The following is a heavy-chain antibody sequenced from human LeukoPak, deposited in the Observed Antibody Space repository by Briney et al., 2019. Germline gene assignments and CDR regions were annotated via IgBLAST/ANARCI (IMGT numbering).Heavy chain of an antibody. V-gene: IGHV1-2*06. Sequence: GASVKVSCKASGYTFTGYYMHWVRQAPGQGLEWLGRISPDHGGTMYAQKFQGRVTMTRDTSISTVYMELSGLTSDDTALFYCARDGGLIDGFNIWGQGTMVTVSS. CDR3: ARDGGLIDGFNI. J-gene: IGHJ3*02. CDR1: GYTFTGYY. CDR2: ISPDHGGT. D-gene: IGHD3-16*01.